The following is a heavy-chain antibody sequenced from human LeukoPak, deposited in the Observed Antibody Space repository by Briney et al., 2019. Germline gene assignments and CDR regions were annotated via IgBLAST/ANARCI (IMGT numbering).Heavy chain of an antibody. J-gene: IGHJ4*02. CDR2: ITGSSVT. D-gene: IGHD5-12*01. CDR3: TRDGGYSGFDFDY. Sequence: GGSLRLSCAASGFSFNFYSMNWVRQAPGKGPEWISYITGSSVTMYGGSVKGRFTISRDNDKRLVYLQMINLRVEDTAVYYCTRDGGYSGFDFDYWGQGVLVTASS. CDR1: GFSFNFYS. V-gene: IGHV3-69-1*02.